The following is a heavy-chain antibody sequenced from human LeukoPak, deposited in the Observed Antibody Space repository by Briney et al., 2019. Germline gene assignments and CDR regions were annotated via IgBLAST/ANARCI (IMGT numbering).Heavy chain of an antibody. J-gene: IGHJ3*02. CDR3: ARAFRGILTGYGAFDI. CDR2: IKQDGSEK. Sequence: GGSLRLSCAASGFTFSSYWMSWVRQAPGKGLEWVANIKQDGSEKYYVDSVKGRFTISRDNAKNSLYLQMNSLRAEDTAVYYCARAFRGILTGYGAFDIWGQGTMVIVSS. V-gene: IGHV3-7*01. D-gene: IGHD3-9*01. CDR1: GFTFSSYW.